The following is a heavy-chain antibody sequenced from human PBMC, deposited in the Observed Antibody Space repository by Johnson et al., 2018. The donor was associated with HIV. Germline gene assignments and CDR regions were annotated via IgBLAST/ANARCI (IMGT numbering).Heavy chain of an antibody. CDR2: IWYDGSNK. CDR1: GFTVSSNY. V-gene: IGHV3-33*06. Sequence: QEQLVESGGGLVQPGGSLRLSCAASGFTVSSNYMSWVRQAPGKGLAWVAVIWYDGSNKYYADSVKGRFPISRDNSKNTLYLQMNSLRAEDTAVYYCAKEGGSYSMGRDAFDIWGQGTMVTVSS. J-gene: IGHJ3*02. D-gene: IGHD1-26*01. CDR3: AKEGGSYSMGRDAFDI.